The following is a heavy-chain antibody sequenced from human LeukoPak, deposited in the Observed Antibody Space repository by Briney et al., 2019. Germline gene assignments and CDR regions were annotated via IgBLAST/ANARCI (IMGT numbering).Heavy chain of an antibody. V-gene: IGHV3-7*01. CDR3: ARLGGSSWYSYHYYYYYYMDV. CDR1: GFTFSNYW. Sequence: GGSLRLSCAASGFTFSNYWMNWVRQAPGKGLEWVANIKQDRSEKYYVDSVKGRFTISRDNGKNSLYLQMNSLRAEDTAVYYCARLGGSSWYSYHYYYYYYMDVWGKGTTVTVSS. D-gene: IGHD6-13*01. J-gene: IGHJ6*03. CDR2: IKQDRSEK.